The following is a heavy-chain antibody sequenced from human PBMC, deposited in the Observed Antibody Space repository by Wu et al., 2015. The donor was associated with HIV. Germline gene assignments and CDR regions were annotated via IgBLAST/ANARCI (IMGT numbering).Heavy chain of an antibody. J-gene: IGHJ4*02. Sequence: QVQLVQSGAEVKKPGASVKVSCTAPGYTFTGYYMHWVRQAPGQGLEWMGWINPNSGGTNYAQKFQGRVTMTRDTSISTAYMELSRLRSDDTAVYYCAREVDSSGWSKFDYWGQGTLVTVSS. D-gene: IGHD6-19*01. V-gene: IGHV1-2*02. CDR3: AREVDSSGWSKFDY. CDR1: GYTFTGYY. CDR2: INPNSGGT.